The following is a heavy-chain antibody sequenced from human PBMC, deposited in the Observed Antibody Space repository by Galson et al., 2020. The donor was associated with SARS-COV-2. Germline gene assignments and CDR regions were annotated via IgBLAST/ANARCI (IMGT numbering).Heavy chain of an antibody. CDR1: GGSISSSNW. J-gene: IGHJ5*02. D-gene: IGHD6-19*01. Sequence: SETLSLTCAVSGGSISSSNWWSWVRQPPGKGLEWIGEIYHSGSTNYNPSLKSRVTISVDKSKNQFSLKLSSVTAADTAVYYCARVVAVGRVFANWFDPWGQGTLVTVSS. CDR3: ARVVAVGRVFANWFDP. CDR2: IYHSGST. V-gene: IGHV4-4*02.